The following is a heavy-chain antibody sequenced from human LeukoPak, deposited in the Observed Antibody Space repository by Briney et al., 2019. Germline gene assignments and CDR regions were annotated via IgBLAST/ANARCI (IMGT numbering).Heavy chain of an antibody. CDR2: IYYSGST. Sequence: PSETLSLTCTVSGGSISSGDYYWSWIRQPPGKGLEWIGYIYYSGSTYYNPSLKSRVTISVDTSKNQFSLKLSSVTAADTAVYYCARGIRGVIITTNYYNMDVWGPGTTVTVSS. D-gene: IGHD3-10*01. V-gene: IGHV4-30-4*01. CDR3: ARGIRGVIITTNYYNMDV. J-gene: IGHJ6*03. CDR1: GGSISSGDYY.